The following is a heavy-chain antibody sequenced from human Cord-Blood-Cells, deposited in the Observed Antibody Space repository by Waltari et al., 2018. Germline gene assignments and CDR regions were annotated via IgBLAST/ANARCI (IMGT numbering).Heavy chain of an antibody. D-gene: IGHD3-9*01. V-gene: IGHV3-23*01. Sequence: VQLQESGPGLVKPSGTLSLTCAVSGGSISSSNCWSWVRQAPGQGLEWVSAISGSGGSTYYADSVKGRFTISRDNSKNTLYLQMNSLRAEDTAVYYCAKGLGPLDYWGQGTLVTVSS. CDR1: GGSISSSN. CDR3: AKGLGPLDY. CDR2: ISGSGGST. J-gene: IGHJ4*02.